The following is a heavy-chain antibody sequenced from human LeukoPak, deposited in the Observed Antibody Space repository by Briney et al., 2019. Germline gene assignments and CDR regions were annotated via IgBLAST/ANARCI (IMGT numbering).Heavy chain of an antibody. CDR2: ISWNSGSI. J-gene: IGHJ6*02. CDR3: AKAIGWPDYGMDV. CDR1: GFTFDDYA. D-gene: IGHD6-19*01. V-gene: IGHV3-9*01. Sequence: GRSLRLSCAASGFTFDDYAMHWVRQAPGKGLEWVSGISWNSGSIGYADSVKGRFTISRDNVKNSLYLQMNSLRAEDTALYYCAKAIGWPDYGMDVWGQGTTVTVSS.